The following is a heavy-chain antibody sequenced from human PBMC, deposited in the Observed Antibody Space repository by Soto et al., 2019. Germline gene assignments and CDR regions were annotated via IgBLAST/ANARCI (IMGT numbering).Heavy chain of an antibody. CDR1: GFTFSSYA. CDR3: AKDGLESYYDSSGYFHH. J-gene: IGHJ1*01. V-gene: IGHV3-23*01. D-gene: IGHD3-22*01. Sequence: EVQLLESGGGLVQPGGSLRLSCAASGFTFSSYAMNWVRQAPGKGLEWVSAISGSGSNTYYADSVKGRFTISRDNSKNTLYLQLNSLRAEDTAVYFCAKDGLESYYDSSGYFHHWGQGTLVTVSS. CDR2: ISGSGSNT.